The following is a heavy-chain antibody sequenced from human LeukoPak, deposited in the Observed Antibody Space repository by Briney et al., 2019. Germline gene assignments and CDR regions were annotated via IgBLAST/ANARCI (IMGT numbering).Heavy chain of an antibody. CDR1: GFTFSSLW. D-gene: IGHD3-22*01. V-gene: IGHV3-74*01. CDR2: INSDGSNT. CDR3: ASHAPYYYDSPRF. J-gene: IGHJ4*02. Sequence: GGSLRLSCAASGFTFSSLWMHWVRQAPGKGLVWVSYINSDGSNTRYADSVKGRFTISRDNSKNTLYLQMNSLRAEDTAVYYCASHAPYYYDSPRFWGQGTLVTVSS.